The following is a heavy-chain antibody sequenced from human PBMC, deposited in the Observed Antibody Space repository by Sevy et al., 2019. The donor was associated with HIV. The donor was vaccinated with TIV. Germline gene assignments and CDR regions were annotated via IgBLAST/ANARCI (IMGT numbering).Heavy chain of an antibody. CDR2: ISGSGGST. CDR3: AKDLPSVDYDSSGYYYAGSPDY. Sequence: GGSLRLSCAASGFTFSSYAMSWVRQAPGKGLEWVSAISGSGGSTYYADSVKRRFTISRDNSKNTLYLQMNSLRAEDTAVYYCAKDLPSVDYDSSGYYYAGSPDYWGQGTLVTVSS. V-gene: IGHV3-23*01. D-gene: IGHD3-22*01. CDR1: GFTFSSYA. J-gene: IGHJ4*02.